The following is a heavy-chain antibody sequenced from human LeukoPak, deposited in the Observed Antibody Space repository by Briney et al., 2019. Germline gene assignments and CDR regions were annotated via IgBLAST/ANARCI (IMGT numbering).Heavy chain of an antibody. J-gene: IGHJ5*02. V-gene: IGHV3-30*14. D-gene: IGHD6-19*01. CDR3: AREQWLATYNWSDP. CDR1: GFTFSSYA. Sequence: PGGSLRLSCAASGFTFSSYAMHWVRQAPGKGLEWVAVISYDGSNKYYADSVKGRFTISRDNSKNTLYLQMNSLRAEDTAVYYCAREQWLATYNWSDPWGQGTLVTVSS. CDR2: ISYDGSNK.